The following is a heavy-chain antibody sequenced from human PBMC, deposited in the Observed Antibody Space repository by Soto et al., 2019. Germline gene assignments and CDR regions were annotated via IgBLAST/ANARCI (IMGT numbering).Heavy chain of an antibody. J-gene: IGHJ4*01. D-gene: IGHD1-1*01. CDR2: IYRTGSP. V-gene: IGHV4-4*02. Sequence: SEPLSLTCAVSGASFTSNDWWTWVRHPPGRRLEWIGDIYRTGSPNYHPSLKSRVTISLDKAENHFSLKVTSLTAADTAVYYGACGNPGTSVDDWGQGTMVTVSS. CDR3: ACGNPGTSVDD. CDR1: GASFTSNDW.